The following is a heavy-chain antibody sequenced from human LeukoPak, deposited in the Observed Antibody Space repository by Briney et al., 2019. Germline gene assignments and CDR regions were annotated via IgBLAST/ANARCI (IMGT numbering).Heavy chain of an antibody. D-gene: IGHD2-2*01. CDR2: ISSSSSTI. J-gene: IGHJ6*03. V-gene: IGHV3-48*01. CDR1: GFTFSSYS. Sequence: PGGSLRLSCAASGFTFSSYSMNWVRQAPGKGLEWVSYISSSSSTIYYADSVKGRFTISRDNAKNSLYLQMNSLRAEDTAVYYCARPGVVPYYYYMDVWGKGTTVTVSS. CDR3: ARPGVVPYYYYMDV.